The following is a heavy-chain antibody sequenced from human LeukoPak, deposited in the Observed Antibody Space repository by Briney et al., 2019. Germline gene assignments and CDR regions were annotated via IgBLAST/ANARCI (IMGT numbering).Heavy chain of an antibody. CDR3: ARSRRWNYDY. CDR1: GYTFTGYY. V-gene: IGHV1-2*06. J-gene: IGHJ4*02. D-gene: IGHD1-7*01. Sequence: ASVKVSCKASGYTFTGYYMRWVRQAPGQGLGWMGRINPNSGGTNYAQKFQGRVTMTRDTSISTAYMELSRLRSDDTAVYYCARSRRWNYDYWGQGTLVTVSS. CDR2: INPNSGGT.